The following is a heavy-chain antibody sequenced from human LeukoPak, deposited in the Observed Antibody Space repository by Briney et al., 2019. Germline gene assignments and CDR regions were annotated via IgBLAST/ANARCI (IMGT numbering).Heavy chain of an antibody. CDR3: ARVPWGYYDSSGYHYYFDY. Sequence: SVKVSCKASGGTFSSYAISWVRQAPGQGLEWMGGIIPIFGTANYAQKFQGRVTITADESTSTAYMELSSLRSEDTAVYYCARVPWGYYDSSGYHYYFDYWGQGTLVTVSS. CDR1: GGTFSSYA. V-gene: IGHV1-69*13. CDR2: IIPIFGTA. J-gene: IGHJ4*02. D-gene: IGHD3-22*01.